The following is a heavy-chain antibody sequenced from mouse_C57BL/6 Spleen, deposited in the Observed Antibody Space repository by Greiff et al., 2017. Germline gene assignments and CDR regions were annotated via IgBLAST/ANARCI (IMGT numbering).Heavy chain of an antibody. CDR1: GFNIKDDY. D-gene: IGHD2-4*01. J-gene: IGHJ2*01. V-gene: IGHV14-4*01. CDR2: IDPENGDT. CDR3: TTRGLRRGIYFDY. Sequence: EVQLQESGAELVRPGASVKLSCTASGFNIKDDYMHWVKQRPEQGLEWIGWIDPENGDTEYASKFQGKATITADPSSNTAYLQLSSLTSEDTAVYYCTTRGLRRGIYFDYWGQGTTLTVSS.